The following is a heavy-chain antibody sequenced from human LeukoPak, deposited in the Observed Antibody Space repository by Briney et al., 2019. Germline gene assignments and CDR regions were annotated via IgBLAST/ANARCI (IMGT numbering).Heavy chain of an antibody. V-gene: IGHV4-34*01. Sequence: GSRIRKKTRKGLDWIGEINHSGSTNYNPSLKSRVTISVATSKNQLSLKLTFFTSAYPAVYYCARGALIDYWGQGTLVTVSS. J-gene: IGHJ4*02. CDR2: INHSGST. CDR3: ARGALIDY.